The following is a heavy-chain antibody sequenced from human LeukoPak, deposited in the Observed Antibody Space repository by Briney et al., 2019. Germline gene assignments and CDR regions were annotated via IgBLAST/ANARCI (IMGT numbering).Heavy chain of an antibody. V-gene: IGHV4-39*01. CDR1: GGSISSSSYY. J-gene: IGHJ4*02. D-gene: IGHD7-27*01. Sequence: SETLSLTCTVSGGSISSSSYYWGWIRQPPGKGLEWIASIYYSGSTYYNPSLKSRVTISVDTSKNQFSLKLSSVTAADTAVYYCARQRLGMGQNRVDHWGQGTLVTVSS. CDR2: IYYSGST. CDR3: ARQRLGMGQNRVDH.